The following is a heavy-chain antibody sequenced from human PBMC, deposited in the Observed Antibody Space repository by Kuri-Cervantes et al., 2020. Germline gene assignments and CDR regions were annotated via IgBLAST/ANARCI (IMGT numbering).Heavy chain of an antibody. CDR2: ISYDGSNK. J-gene: IGHJ6*02. CDR3: AKDVHYYDMPGLNYYYYYGMDV. CDR1: GFTFSSYA. Sequence: GSLRLSCAASGFTFSSYAMHWVRQAPGKGLEWVAVISYDGSNKYYADSVKGRFTISRDNSKNTLYLQMNSLRAEDTAVYYCAKDVHYYDMPGLNYYYYYGMDVWGQGTTVTVSS. V-gene: IGHV3-30-3*01. D-gene: IGHD3-22*01.